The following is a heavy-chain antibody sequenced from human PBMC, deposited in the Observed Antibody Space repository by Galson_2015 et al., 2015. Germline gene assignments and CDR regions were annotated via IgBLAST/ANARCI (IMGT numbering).Heavy chain of an antibody. CDR2: VWYDGSNK. CDR1: GFTFNTYG. CDR3: ARAVGPFDY. J-gene: IGHJ4*02. D-gene: IGHD6-19*01. V-gene: IGHV3-33*01. Sequence: SLRLSCAASGFTFNTYGMHWVRQAPGKGLDWVAVVWYDGSNKYYADSVKGRFTISRDNSKNTLYLQMNSLRAEDTAVYYCARAVGPFDYWGQGPLVTVSS.